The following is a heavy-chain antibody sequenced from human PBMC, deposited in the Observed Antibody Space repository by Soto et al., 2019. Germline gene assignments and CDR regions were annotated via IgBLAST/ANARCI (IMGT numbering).Heavy chain of an antibody. J-gene: IGHJ5*02. Sequence: QVHLVESGGGVVQPGRSLRLSCAASGFTFSTFALHWVRQAPGEELEWVALISHDGRIEKYADSVEGRFTISRDNSKNTLYMQMDSLRLEDTGVYYCARDGLPDDFRSGGYWFDPWGQGTQVTVSS. CDR2: ISHDGRIE. D-gene: IGHD3-3*01. CDR3: ARDGLPDDFRSGGYWFDP. V-gene: IGHV3-30-3*01. CDR1: GFTFSTFA.